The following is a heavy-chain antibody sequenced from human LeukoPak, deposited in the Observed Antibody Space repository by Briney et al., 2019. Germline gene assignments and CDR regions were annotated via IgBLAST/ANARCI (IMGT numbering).Heavy chain of an antibody. V-gene: IGHV5-51*01. Sequence: GESLKISCKGSGYSFTSYWIGWVRQMPGKGLEWMGIIYPDDSDTRYSPSFQGQVTISADKSISTAYLQWNNLKASDTAIYYRARPVEMATINGFDYWGQGTLVTVSS. J-gene: IGHJ4*02. D-gene: IGHD5-24*01. CDR2: IYPDDSDT. CDR1: GYSFTSYW. CDR3: ARPVEMATINGFDY.